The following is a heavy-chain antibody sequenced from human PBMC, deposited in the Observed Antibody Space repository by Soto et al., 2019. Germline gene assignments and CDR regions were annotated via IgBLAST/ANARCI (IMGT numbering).Heavy chain of an antibody. CDR2: IWYDGSKK. J-gene: IGHJ4*02. CDR3: ARVYSGSYLDY. Sequence: GGSLGLSCAASGFTFSSYDMHWVRQAPGKGLEWVALIWYDGSKKDYADSVKGRFTISRDNSKTTLYLQMNSLRADDTAVYYRARVYSGSYLDYWGQGTLVTVSS. CDR1: GFTFSSYD. D-gene: IGHD1-26*01. V-gene: IGHV3-33*01.